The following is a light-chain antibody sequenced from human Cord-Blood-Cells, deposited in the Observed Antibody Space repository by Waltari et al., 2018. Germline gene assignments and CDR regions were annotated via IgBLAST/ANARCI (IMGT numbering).Light chain of an antibody. J-gene: IGLJ3*02. V-gene: IGLV1-47*01. Sequence: QSVLTQPPSASGTPGQRLTISCSGSSSNIGSNYVYWYQQLPRTAPKLLIYRNNQRPSGVPDRFSGSKSGTSASLAISGLRSEDEADYYCAAWDDSLSGWVFGGGTKLTVL. CDR3: AAWDDSLSGWV. CDR1: SSNIGSNY. CDR2: RNN.